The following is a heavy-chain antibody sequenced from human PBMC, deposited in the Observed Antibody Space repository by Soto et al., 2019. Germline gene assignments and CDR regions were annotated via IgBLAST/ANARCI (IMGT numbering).Heavy chain of an antibody. CDR2: IVVGSGNT. CDR1: GYTFTSSA. J-gene: IGHJ4*02. Sequence: QMQLVQSGPEVKKPGTSVKVSCKASGYTFTSSAVQWVRQARGQRLEWIGWIVVGSGNTNYAQKFQERVTITRDMSTSTAYMELSILRSEDTAVYYCAVNDYVWGSYRYVSGIDYWGQGSLVTVSS. CDR3: AVNDYVWGSYRYVSGIDY. D-gene: IGHD3-16*02. V-gene: IGHV1-58*01.